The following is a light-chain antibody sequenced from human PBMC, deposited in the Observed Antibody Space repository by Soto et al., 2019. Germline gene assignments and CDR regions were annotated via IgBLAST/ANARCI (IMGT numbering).Light chain of an antibody. V-gene: IGLV2-14*01. J-gene: IGLJ2*01. CDR1: SGDVGGYNF. Sequence: QSALTQPASVSGSPGQSITISCTGTSGDVGGYNFVSWYQQHPGKAPKLMIYEVSNRPSGVSNRFSGSKSGNTASLTISGLQAEDEADYYCNSYTTSSTRVVFGGGTKLTVL. CDR3: NSYTTSSTRVV. CDR2: EVS.